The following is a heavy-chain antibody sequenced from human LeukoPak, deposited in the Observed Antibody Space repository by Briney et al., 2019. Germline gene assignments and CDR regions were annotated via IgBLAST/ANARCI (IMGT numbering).Heavy chain of an antibody. CDR3: ARFGTSSSRFFDQ. Sequence: PSETLSLTCTVSGGSISAYYWSWIRQPPGKVLEWIGYIHYSGTTNYYPSLKSRVTIALDTSKNQFSLKLNSVTAADTAVYYCARFGTSSSRFFDQWGQGTLVTVSS. CDR2: IHYSGTT. CDR1: GGSISAYY. J-gene: IGHJ4*02. V-gene: IGHV4-59*01. D-gene: IGHD6-6*01.